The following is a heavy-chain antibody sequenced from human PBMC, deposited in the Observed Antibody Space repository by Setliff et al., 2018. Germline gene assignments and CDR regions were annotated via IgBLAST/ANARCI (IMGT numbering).Heavy chain of an antibody. J-gene: IGHJ6*03. D-gene: IGHD6-19*01. V-gene: IGHV4-4*07. CDR2: IYIGGSA. CDR3: AREQWLDPPGYYYMDV. CDR1: GGSISSYY. Sequence: TLSLTCTVSGGSISSYYWSWIRQPAGKGLEWIGHIYIGGSANYNPSLKSRVTMSIDTSKNQFSLKLNSVTAADMAVYYCAREQWLDPPGYYYMDVWAKGITVTVSS.